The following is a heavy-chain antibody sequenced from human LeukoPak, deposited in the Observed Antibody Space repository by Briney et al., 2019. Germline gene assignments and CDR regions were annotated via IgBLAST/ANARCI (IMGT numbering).Heavy chain of an antibody. CDR1: GGSISSYY. V-gene: IGHV4-4*07. CDR2: IYTSGST. D-gene: IGHD3-10*01. CDR3: AISEYYYGSGSSMDV. Sequence: SETLSLTCTVSGGSISSYYWSWIRQPAGKGLEWIGRIYTSGSTNYNPSLKSRVTISVDTSKSHFSLKLSSVTAADTAVYYCAISEYYYGSGSSMDVWGQGTTVTVSS. J-gene: IGHJ6*02.